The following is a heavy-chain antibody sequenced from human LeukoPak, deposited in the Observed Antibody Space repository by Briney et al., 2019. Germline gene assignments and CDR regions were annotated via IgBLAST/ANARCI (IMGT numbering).Heavy chain of an antibody. CDR2: VSGSGGNT. V-gene: IGHV3-23*01. J-gene: IGHJ5*02. Sequence: GGSLRLSCAASGFTFSNYAMSWVRQVPGKGLEWVSGVSGSGGNTYYADSVKGRFTISRDNSKSTLSLQMNSLRAEDTAVYYCAKDRVAAAGTSSNWFDPWGQGTLVTVSS. CDR3: AKDRVAAAGTSSNWFDP. D-gene: IGHD6-13*01. CDR1: GFTFSNYA.